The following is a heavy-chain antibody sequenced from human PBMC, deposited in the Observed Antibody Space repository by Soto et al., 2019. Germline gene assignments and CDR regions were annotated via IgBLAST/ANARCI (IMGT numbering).Heavy chain of an antibody. CDR3: ARIGRLRWGDY. V-gene: IGHV3-48*01. D-gene: IGHD4-17*01. J-gene: IGHJ4*02. CDR1: GFTFSSYS. CDR2: ISSSSSTI. Sequence: EVQLVESGGGLVQPGGSLRLSCAASGFTFSSYSMNWVRQAPGKGLEWVSYISSSSSTIYYADSVKGRFTISRDNAKNSLYLQVNSLRAEDTAVYYWARIGRLRWGDYWGQGTLVTVSS.